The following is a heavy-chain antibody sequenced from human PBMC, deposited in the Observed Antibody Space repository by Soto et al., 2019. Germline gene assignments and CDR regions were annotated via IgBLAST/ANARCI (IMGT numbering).Heavy chain of an antibody. CDR1: GYTFSDYA. CDR2: INAGNGNT. Sequence: QVQLVQSGAEEKKPGASVKVSCKASGYTFSDYAIHWVRQAPGQRPEWMGWINAGNGNTKYSQKFQGRVTITRDTSASTAYMELSSLSSEDTYVYYCARGTPVWFEPWGQGTLVTVSS. J-gene: IGHJ5*02. CDR3: ARGTPVWFEP. V-gene: IGHV1-3*05. D-gene: IGHD3-10*01.